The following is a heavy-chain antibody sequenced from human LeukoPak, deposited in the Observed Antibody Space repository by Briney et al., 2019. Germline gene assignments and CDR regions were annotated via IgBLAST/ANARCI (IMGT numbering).Heavy chain of an antibody. CDR3: ARAPFDTISVDF. J-gene: IGHJ4*02. D-gene: IGHD3-9*01. CDR2: IYYSGST. CDR1: GGSFGGYY. V-gene: IGHV4-59*01. Sequence: SETLSLTCTVSGGSFGGYYWTWIRQLPGKGLEWIGFIYYSGSTNYNPSLKGRVTISVDTSKNQFSLKVNSVTAADTAVYFCARAPFDTISVDFWGQGTLVIVSS.